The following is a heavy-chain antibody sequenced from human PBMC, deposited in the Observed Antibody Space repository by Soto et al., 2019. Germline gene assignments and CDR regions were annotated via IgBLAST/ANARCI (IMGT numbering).Heavy chain of an antibody. Sequence: EVQLVETGGGLIQPGGSLRLSCAASGFTVSSKYMTWVRQAPGKGLEWVSVLYSAGTTYYADSVQGRFTISRDNSTNTQYLQMNSLRAEDTAVYYCARERGGGATGGYCDYWGQRTLVTVS. CDR2: LYSAGTT. CDR3: ARERGGGATGGYCDY. V-gene: IGHV3-53*02. J-gene: IGHJ4*02. CDR1: GFTVSSKY. D-gene: IGHD1-26*01.